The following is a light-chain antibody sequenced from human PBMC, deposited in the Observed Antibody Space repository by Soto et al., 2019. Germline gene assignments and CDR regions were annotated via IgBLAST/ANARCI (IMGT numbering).Light chain of an antibody. Sequence: QSVLTQPTSASGTPGQRVTISCSGSSFNIGTYNVNWYQQLPGTAPKLLVYSNDQRPSGVPDRFSGSKSGTSASPAISGLRFEDGVDYYCAAGDDSLNSYVLGLGTRVTVL. CDR2: SND. CDR3: AAGDDSLNSYV. CDR1: SFNIGTYN. J-gene: IGLJ1*01. V-gene: IGLV1-44*01.